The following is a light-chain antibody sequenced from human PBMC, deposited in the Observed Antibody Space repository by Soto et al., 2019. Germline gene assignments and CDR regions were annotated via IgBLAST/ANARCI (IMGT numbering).Light chain of an antibody. CDR1: SSNIGSNY. Sequence: QSVLAQPPSASGTPGQRVTISCSGSSSNIGSNYVYWYQQLQGTAPKLLIYRNTQRPSGVPDRFSGSKSGTSASLAISELRSEDEADYYCAAWVDSLSANYVFGTGTKVTVL. CDR2: RNT. V-gene: IGLV1-47*01. J-gene: IGLJ1*01. CDR3: AAWVDSLSANYV.